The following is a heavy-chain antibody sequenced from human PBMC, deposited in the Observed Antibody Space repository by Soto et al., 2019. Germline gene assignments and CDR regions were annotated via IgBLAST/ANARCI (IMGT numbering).Heavy chain of an antibody. CDR1: GGTFSSYA. Sequence: ASVKVSCKASGGTFSSYAISWVRQAPGQGLEWMGGIIPIFGTANYAQKFQGRVTITADESTSTAYMGLSSLRSEDTAVYYCARGGYDFWSGPLRTGFDYWGQGTLVTVSS. D-gene: IGHD3-3*01. CDR2: IIPIFGTA. CDR3: ARGGYDFWSGPLRTGFDY. J-gene: IGHJ4*02. V-gene: IGHV1-69*13.